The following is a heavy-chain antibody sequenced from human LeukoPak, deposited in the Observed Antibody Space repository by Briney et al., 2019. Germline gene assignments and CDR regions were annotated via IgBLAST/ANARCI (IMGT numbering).Heavy chain of an antibody. J-gene: IGHJ2*01. CDR2: LYSGSDT. D-gene: IGHD3-3*02. Sequence: GGSLRLSCAASGFSVSLNYMNWVRQAPGKGLGWVSILYSGSDTYYADSVKGRFTISRDSSKNMLFLHMNSLRAEDTPVYYCARVGDHFHWYFDLWGRGTLVTVSS. V-gene: IGHV3-53*01. CDR1: GFSVSLNY. CDR3: ARVGDHFHWYFDL.